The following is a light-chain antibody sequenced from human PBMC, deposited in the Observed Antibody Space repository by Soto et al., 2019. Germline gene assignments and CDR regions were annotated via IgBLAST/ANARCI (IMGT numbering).Light chain of an antibody. V-gene: IGKV3-20*01. CDR3: QQYGSSPWT. Sequence: LTPAPVSLPLLQGESVSLYCRASQSGSSSYLAWYQQKRGQAPRLLIYGACSRATGIPDRFSGSGSGTDFTLTISRLEPEDFAVYYCQQYGSSPWTFGQGTKVDI. CDR2: GAC. CDR1: QSGSSSY. J-gene: IGKJ1*01.